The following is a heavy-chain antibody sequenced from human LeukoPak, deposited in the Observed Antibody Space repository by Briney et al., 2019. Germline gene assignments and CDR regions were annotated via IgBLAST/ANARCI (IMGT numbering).Heavy chain of an antibody. J-gene: IGHJ4*02. V-gene: IGHV1-2*02. CDR3: GRAYTSPNGPY. CDR1: GYTFTGYY. CDR2: INPNSGGT. Sequence: ASVKVSCKASGYTFTGYYMHWVRQAPGQGLEWMGWINPNSGGTNYAQKFQGRVTMTRDTSITTAYMDLNRLRSDYMAVYYCGRAYTSPNGPYWGQGILVTVSS. D-gene: IGHD3-16*01.